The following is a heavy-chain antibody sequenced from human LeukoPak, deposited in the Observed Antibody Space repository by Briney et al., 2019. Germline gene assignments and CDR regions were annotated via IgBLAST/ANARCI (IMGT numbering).Heavy chain of an antibody. J-gene: IGHJ6*02. CDR1: GGSFSGYY. V-gene: IGHV4-34*01. CDR2: INHSGST. D-gene: IGHD3-10*01. Sequence: PSETLSLTCAVYGGSFSGYYWSWIRQPPGKGLEWIGEINHSGSTNYNPSLKSRVTKSVDTSKNQFSLKLSSVTAADTAVYYCARGIPRITMVRGVPKTYGMDVWGQGTTVTVSS. CDR3: ARGIPRITMVRGVPKTYGMDV.